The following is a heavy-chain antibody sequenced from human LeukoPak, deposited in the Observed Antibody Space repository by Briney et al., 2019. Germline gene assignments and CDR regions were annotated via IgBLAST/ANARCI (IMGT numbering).Heavy chain of an antibody. CDR3: ARDVGATKAYYFDY. Sequence: GGTLRLSCAASGFIVSNNYMSWVRQAPGKGLEWVSAISGSGGSTYYADSVKGRFTISRDNSKNTLYLQMNSLRAEDTAVYYCARDVGATKAYYFDYWGQGTLVTVSS. D-gene: IGHD1-26*01. CDR2: ISGSGGST. J-gene: IGHJ4*02. CDR1: GFIVSNNY. V-gene: IGHV3-23*01.